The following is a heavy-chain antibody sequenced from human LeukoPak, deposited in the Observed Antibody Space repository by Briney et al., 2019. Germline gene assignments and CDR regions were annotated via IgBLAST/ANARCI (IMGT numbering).Heavy chain of an antibody. CDR2: INSDGTTT. CDR1: GFSFSNLL. V-gene: IGHV3-74*01. Sequence: GGSLRLSCAPSGFSFSNLLMHWVRQAPGKGLVWVSRINSDGTTTYYADSVKGRFTISRDNAKNTLFLQMNSLRPEDTALYYCASDRYLSNCWTGYPHYWGQGTLVTVSS. D-gene: IGHD3/OR15-3a*01. CDR3: ASDRYLSNCWTGYPHY. J-gene: IGHJ4*02.